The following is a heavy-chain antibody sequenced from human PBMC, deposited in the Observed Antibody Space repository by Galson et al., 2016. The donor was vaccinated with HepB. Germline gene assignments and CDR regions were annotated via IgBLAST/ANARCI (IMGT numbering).Heavy chain of an antibody. Sequence: HLQGRVIMTTDTSTSTVYMELRSLRSDDTAVYFCATDVGGTGPFDYWGQGTLVTVSS. CDR3: ATDVGGTGPFDY. V-gene: IGHV1-18*01. J-gene: IGHJ4*02. D-gene: IGHD2-15*01.